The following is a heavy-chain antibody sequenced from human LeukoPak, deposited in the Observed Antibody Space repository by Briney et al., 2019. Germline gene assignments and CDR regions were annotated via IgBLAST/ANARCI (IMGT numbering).Heavy chain of an antibody. CDR1: GYTFPNYD. CDR3: ARGDFWSGYSNYYYMDV. V-gene: IGHV1-8*03. Sequence: ASVKVSCKASGYTFPNYDINWVRQATGQGLEWMGWMNPHTGHTGYAQKFQGRVTFTRNTSISTAFMDLGSLMSEDTALYYCARGDFWSGYSNYYYMDVWGKGTTVTVSS. J-gene: IGHJ6*03. CDR2: MNPHTGHT. D-gene: IGHD3-3*01.